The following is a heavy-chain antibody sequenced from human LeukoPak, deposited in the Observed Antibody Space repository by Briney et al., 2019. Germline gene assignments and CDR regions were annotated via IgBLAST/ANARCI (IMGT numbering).Heavy chain of an antibody. CDR1: GFTFSSYW. D-gene: IGHD3-22*01. CDR3: ARGSSSDGSGYYYPLFDY. V-gene: IGHV3-74*01. CDR2: INRDGSSI. Sequence: PGGSLRLSCAASGFTFSSYWMHWVRQAPGKGLVWVSRINRDGSSISYADSVKGRFTISRDNAKNTLSLQMNSLRVEDTAVYYCARGSSSDGSGYYYPLFDYWGQGTLVTVSS. J-gene: IGHJ4*02.